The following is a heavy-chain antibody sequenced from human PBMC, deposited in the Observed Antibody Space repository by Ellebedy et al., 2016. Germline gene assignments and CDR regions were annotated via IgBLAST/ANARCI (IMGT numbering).Heavy chain of an antibody. V-gene: IGHV4-59*01. J-gene: IGHJ4*02. CDR3: AGGYDILTGYYPPGY. D-gene: IGHD3-9*01. Sequence: GSLRLXCTVSGGSISSYYWSWIRQPPGKGLEWIGYIYYSGSTNYNPSLKSRVTISVDTSKNQFSLKLSSVTAADTAVYYCAGGYDILTGYYPPGYWGQGTLVTVSS. CDR1: GGSISSYY. CDR2: IYYSGST.